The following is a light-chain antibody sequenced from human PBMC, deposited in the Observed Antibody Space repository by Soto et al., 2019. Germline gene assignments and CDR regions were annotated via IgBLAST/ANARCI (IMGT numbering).Light chain of an antibody. CDR3: SSYTSDSTYV. V-gene: IGLV2-14*01. Sequence: QSVLTQPASVSGSPGQSITISCTGTSSDVGGYNYVSWYQEHPGKAPKLMIYDVSNRPSGVSNRFSGSKSGNTASLTISGLQAEDEAHYYCSSYTSDSTYVFGSGTKVTVL. J-gene: IGLJ1*01. CDR1: SSDVGGYNY. CDR2: DVS.